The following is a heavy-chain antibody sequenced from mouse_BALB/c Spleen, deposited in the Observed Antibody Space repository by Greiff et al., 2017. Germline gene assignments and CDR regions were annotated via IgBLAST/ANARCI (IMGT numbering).Heavy chain of an antibody. J-gene: IGHJ1*01. V-gene: IGHV2-9*02. CDR3: AREFPPLYYGSSHWYFDV. D-gene: IGHD1-1*01. Sequence: QVQLQQSGPGLVAPSQSLSITCTVSGFSLTSYGVHWVRQPPGKGLEWLGVIWAGGSTNYNSALMSRLSISKDNSKSQVFLKMNSLQTDDTAMYYCAREFPPLYYGSSHWYFDVWGAGTTVTVSS. CDR1: GFSLTSYG. CDR2: IWAGGST.